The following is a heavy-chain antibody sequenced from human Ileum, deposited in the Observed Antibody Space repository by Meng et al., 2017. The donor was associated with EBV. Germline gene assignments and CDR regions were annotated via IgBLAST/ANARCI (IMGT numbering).Heavy chain of an antibody. Sequence: QVQLVGSGGGVVQAGRSLRLSCAASGLTFSDYGMHWVRQAPGKGLEWVAVISYDGSTKYYVDSVKGRFTISRDNSKSTLYLQMNSLRDEDTAVYYCAKEEVSRRFDYWGQGTLVTVSS. J-gene: IGHJ4*02. CDR3: AKEEVSRRFDY. V-gene: IGHV3-30*18. CDR2: ISYDGSTK. D-gene: IGHD5/OR15-5a*01. CDR1: GLTFSDYG.